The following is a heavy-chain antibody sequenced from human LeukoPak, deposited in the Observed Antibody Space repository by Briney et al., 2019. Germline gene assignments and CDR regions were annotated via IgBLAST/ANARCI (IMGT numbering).Heavy chain of an antibody. Sequence: SETLSLTCAVYGGSFSGYYWSWIRQPPGKGLEWIGEINHSGSTSYNPSLKSRVTISVDTSKNQFSLKLSSVTAADTAVYYCARLVRGVKRFDPWGQGTLVTVSS. CDR2: INHSGST. CDR3: ARLVRGVKRFDP. CDR1: GGSFSGYY. D-gene: IGHD3-10*01. J-gene: IGHJ5*02. V-gene: IGHV4-34*01.